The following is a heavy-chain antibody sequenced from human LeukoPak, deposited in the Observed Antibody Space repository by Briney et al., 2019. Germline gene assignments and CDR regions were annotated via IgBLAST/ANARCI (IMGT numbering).Heavy chain of an antibody. Sequence: PGGSLRLSCAASGFTFSNYGMHWVRRAPGKALEWVTFIRYDGSKKYYADSVKGRFTISRDNSDNTVSLQMHSLTAEDTAIYYCAKGGSTDWFDPWGQGTLVTVSS. J-gene: IGHJ5*02. CDR2: IRYDGSKK. CDR1: GFTFSNYG. CDR3: AKGGSTDWFDP. V-gene: IGHV3-30*02. D-gene: IGHD4-17*01.